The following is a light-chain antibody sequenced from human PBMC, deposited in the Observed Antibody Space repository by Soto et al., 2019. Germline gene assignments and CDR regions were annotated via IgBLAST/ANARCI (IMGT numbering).Light chain of an antibody. CDR2: DVS. V-gene: IGLV2-14*01. J-gene: IGLJ2*01. Sequence: QSALTQPASVSGSPGQSITISCTGTSSDIAVYSYVSWFQQHPGKAPKLIIYDVSNRPSGVSSRFSGSKSGNTASLTIPGLQAEDESDYYCSSYTITSTVVFGGGTKLTVL. CDR1: SSDIAVYSY. CDR3: SSYTITSTVV.